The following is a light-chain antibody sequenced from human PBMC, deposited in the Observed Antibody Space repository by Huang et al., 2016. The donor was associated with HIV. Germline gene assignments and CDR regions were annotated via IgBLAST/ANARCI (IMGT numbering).Light chain of an antibody. J-gene: IGKJ4*01. CDR3: QQYNKWPPLT. CDR1: QSVSSD. V-gene: IGKV3-15*01. Sequence: EVVMTQSPDTLSVSPWERATLSCRASQSVSSDLAWYQHKPGQAPRLLIYGASTRAAVIPARFSASGSGTEFTLTISSLQSEDFAVYFCQQYNKWPPLTFGGGTKLEIK. CDR2: GAS.